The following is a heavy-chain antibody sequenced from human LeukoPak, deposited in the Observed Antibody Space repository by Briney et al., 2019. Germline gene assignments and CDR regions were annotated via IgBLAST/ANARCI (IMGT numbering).Heavy chain of an antibody. CDR2: ISAYNGNT. CDR3: ARDLRVYAIRGSGTFDY. CDR1: GYTFTSYG. J-gene: IGHJ4*02. V-gene: IGHV1-18*01. D-gene: IGHD2-8*01. Sequence: ASVKVSCKASGYTFTSYGISWVRQAPGQGLEWMGWISAYNGNTNYGQKLQGRVTMTTDTSTSTAYMELSSLRSDDTAVYYCARDLRVYAIRGSGTFDYWGQGTLVTVSS.